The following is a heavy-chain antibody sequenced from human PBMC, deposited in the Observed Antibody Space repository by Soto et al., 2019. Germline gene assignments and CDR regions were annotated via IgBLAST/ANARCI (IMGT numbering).Heavy chain of an antibody. CDR2: IHYSGDN. D-gene: IGHD4-17*01. J-gene: IGHJ4*02. V-gene: IGHV4-31*03. CDR3: ARGDYNVYRGYDY. Sequence: QVQLQESGPGLVKPSQTLSLTCTVSGGSISSGNYYWSWIRQHPGKGLEWIGFIHYSGDNYYNPSRKSRVTMSIDTSKNQCSLKLSSVTAADTAVYFCARGDYNVYRGYDYWGQGTLVTVSS. CDR1: GGSISSGNYY.